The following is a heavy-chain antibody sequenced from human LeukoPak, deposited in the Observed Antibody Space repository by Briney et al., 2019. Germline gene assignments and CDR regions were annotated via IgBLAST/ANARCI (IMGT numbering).Heavy chain of an antibody. J-gene: IGHJ3*02. Sequence: GASVKVSCEASGYTFTGYYMHWVRQAPGQGLEWTGWINPNSGGTNYAQKFQGRVTMTRDTSISTAYMELSRLRSDDTAVYYCARPLLGYCSSTSCQRVAFDIWGQGTMVTVSS. CDR3: ARPLLGYCSSTSCQRVAFDI. V-gene: IGHV1-2*02. CDR2: INPNSGGT. D-gene: IGHD2-2*01. CDR1: GYTFTGYY.